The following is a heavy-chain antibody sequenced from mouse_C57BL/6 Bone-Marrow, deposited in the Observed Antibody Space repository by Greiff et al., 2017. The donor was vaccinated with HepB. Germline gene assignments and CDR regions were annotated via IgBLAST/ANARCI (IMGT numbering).Heavy chain of an antibody. Sequence: EVQLVESGGGLVKPGGSLKLSCAASGFTFSDYGMHWVRQAPEKGLEWVAYISSGSSTIYYADTVKGRFTISRDNAKNTRFLQMTSLRSEDTAMYYCARGYYGSSPYWYFDVGGTGTTVTVSS. CDR2: ISSGSSTI. V-gene: IGHV5-17*01. D-gene: IGHD1-1*01. J-gene: IGHJ1*03. CDR1: GFTFSDYG. CDR3: ARGYYGSSPYWYFDV.